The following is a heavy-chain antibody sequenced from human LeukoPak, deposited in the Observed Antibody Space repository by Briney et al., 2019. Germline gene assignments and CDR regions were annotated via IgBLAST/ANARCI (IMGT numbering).Heavy chain of an antibody. CDR3: ARHRLEYYYDGSGYYYGQDAFDI. CDR2: IYYSGST. V-gene: IGHV4-59*08. Sequence: ASETLSLTCTVSGGSISSYYWSWIRQPPGKGLEWIGYIYYSGSTNYNPSLKSRVTISVDTSKNQFSLKLSSVTAADTAVYYCARHRLEYYYDGSGYYYGQDAFDIWGQGTMVTVSS. D-gene: IGHD3-22*01. CDR1: GGSISSYY. J-gene: IGHJ3*02.